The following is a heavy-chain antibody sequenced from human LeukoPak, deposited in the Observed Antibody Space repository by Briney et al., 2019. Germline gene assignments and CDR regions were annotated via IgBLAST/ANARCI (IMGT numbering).Heavy chain of an antibody. J-gene: IGHJ4*02. V-gene: IGHV3-7*01. CDR2: IKQDGCEK. CDR3: ARAETRDLLRCYFDS. Sequence: GWSLRLSCAASGFTFRNYAMNWVRQAPGKGLEGVANIKQDGCEKYYVDSAKGRFTISRDNAKNSLYLQMNSLRAKDTAIYYCARAETRDLLRCYFDSWGQGTLVAVSS. CDR1: GFTFRNYA. D-gene: IGHD2-21*01.